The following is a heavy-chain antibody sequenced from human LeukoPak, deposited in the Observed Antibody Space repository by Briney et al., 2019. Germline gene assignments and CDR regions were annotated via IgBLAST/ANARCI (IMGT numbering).Heavy chain of an antibody. CDR2: IADDGSNK. CDR3: ATDRRAWSRFGSPLDY. J-gene: IGHJ4*02. Sequence: GGSLRLSCAASGFTFSSYAMHWVRQAPGKGLEWVAVIADDGSNKYYTDSVKGRFTISRDNSKNTLYLQMNSLRAEDTAVYYCATDRRAWSRFGSPLDYWGQGTLVTVSS. V-gene: IGHV3-30-3*01. CDR1: GFTFSSYA. D-gene: IGHD1-26*01.